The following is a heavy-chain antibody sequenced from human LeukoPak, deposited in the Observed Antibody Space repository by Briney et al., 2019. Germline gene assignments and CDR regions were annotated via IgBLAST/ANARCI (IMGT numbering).Heavy chain of an antibody. Sequence: GASVKVSCTASGYTFTSYGISWVRQAPGQGLEWMGWISAYNGNTNYAQKLQGRVTMTTDTSTSTAYMELRSLRSDDTAVYYCARDDYDSSGSYFDYWGQGTLVTVSS. CDR2: ISAYNGNT. J-gene: IGHJ4*02. V-gene: IGHV1-18*01. CDR1: GYTFTSYG. CDR3: ARDDYDSSGSYFDY. D-gene: IGHD3-22*01.